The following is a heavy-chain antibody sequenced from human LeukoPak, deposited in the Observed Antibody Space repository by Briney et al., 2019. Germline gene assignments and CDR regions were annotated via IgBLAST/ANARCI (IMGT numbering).Heavy chain of an antibody. V-gene: IGHV3-74*01. CDR3: ARGDILTWDPLYYFDY. J-gene: IGHJ4*02. CDR2: INSDGSST. Sequence: GGSLRLSCAASGFTFSSYWMHWVRQAPGKGLVWVSRINSDGSSTSYADSVKGRFTISRDNAKNTLYLQMNSLRAEDTAVYYCARGDILTWDPLYYFDYWGQGTLVTVSS. CDR1: GFTFSSYW. D-gene: IGHD3-9*01.